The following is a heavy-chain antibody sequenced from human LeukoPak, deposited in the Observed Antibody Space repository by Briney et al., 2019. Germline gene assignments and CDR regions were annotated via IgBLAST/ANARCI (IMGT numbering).Heavy chain of an antibody. CDR2: ISSGGSTI. V-gene: IGHV3-48*03. CDR1: GFTFTSYN. Sequence: SGGSLRLSCAASGFTFTSYNMKWVRQAPGKGLEWISYISSGGSTISYADSVKGRFTISRDNAKNSLYLQMNSLRAEDTAVYYCVRGYCSGGTCFSDYWGQGTLVTVSS. D-gene: IGHD2-15*01. CDR3: VRGYCSGGTCFSDY. J-gene: IGHJ4*02.